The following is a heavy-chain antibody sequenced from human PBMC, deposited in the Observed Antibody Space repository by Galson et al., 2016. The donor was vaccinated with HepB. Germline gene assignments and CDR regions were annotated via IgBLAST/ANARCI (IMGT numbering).Heavy chain of an antibody. Sequence: SVKVSCKASGYTFTTYGITWVRQAPGQGLEWVGWISTYNGDTNHAQKFQGRVTLTTDRSTNTAYMEVRSLESDDTAVYYCARDRDRSLDYWGQGTLVTVSS. CDR2: ISTYNGDT. CDR3: ARDRDRSLDY. J-gene: IGHJ4*02. D-gene: IGHD5-24*01. CDR1: GYTFTTYG. V-gene: IGHV1-18*04.